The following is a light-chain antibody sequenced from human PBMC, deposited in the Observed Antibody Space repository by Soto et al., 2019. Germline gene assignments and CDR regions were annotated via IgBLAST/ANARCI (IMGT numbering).Light chain of an antibody. Sequence: QSALTQPASLSGSPGQSITISCTGTSSDIGGYNYVSWYQQSPCKAPELLIYEVSDRTAGVSNRFSGSKSGNTASLTISGLQSEDEADYYCGSYTRHNTHVFGTENKVTVL. CDR3: GSYTRHNTHV. CDR1: SSDIGGYNY. CDR2: EVS. J-gene: IGLJ1*01. V-gene: IGLV2-14*01.